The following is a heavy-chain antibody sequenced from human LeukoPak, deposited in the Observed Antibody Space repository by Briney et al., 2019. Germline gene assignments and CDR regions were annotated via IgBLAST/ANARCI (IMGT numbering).Heavy chain of an antibody. Sequence: ASVKVSCKASGYTFTSYDINWVRQATGQGLGWMGWRNPNSGNTAYAQKFQGRVTMTRNTSISTAYMELSSLRSEDTAVYYCARPPHYYDILTGYYSRDAFDIWGQGTMVTVSS. V-gene: IGHV1-8*01. D-gene: IGHD3-9*01. CDR2: RNPNSGNT. CDR1: GYTFTSYD. J-gene: IGHJ3*02. CDR3: ARPPHYYDILTGYYSRDAFDI.